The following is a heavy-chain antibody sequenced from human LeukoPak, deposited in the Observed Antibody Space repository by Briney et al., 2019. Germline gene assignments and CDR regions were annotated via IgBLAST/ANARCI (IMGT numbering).Heavy chain of an antibody. CDR1: GFTFSSYA. CDR3: ARGFSSGYDSSGYYSVEYFQH. D-gene: IGHD3-22*01. Sequence: PGGSLRLSCAASGFTFSSYAMSWVRQAPGKGLEWVSAISGSGGSTYYADSVKGRFTISRDNSKNTLYLQMNSLRAEDTAVYYCARGFSSGYDSSGYYSVEYFQHWGQGTLVTVSS. CDR2: ISGSGGST. V-gene: IGHV3-23*01. J-gene: IGHJ1*01.